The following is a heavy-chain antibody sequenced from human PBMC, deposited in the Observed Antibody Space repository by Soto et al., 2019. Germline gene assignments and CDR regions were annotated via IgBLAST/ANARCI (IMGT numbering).Heavy chain of an antibody. V-gene: IGHV3-74*01. D-gene: IGHD5-12*01. Sequence: EEHLVQSGGGLVQPGGSLRLSCAASGFPFSSYWMHWVRQVPGQGLVWVSRINSDGSSTIYADFVKGRFTISRDNAKNTLYLQMNSLRVDDTAIYCCAGGYQEWGQGALVTVTS. J-gene: IGHJ4*02. CDR1: GFPFSSYW. CDR2: INSDGSST. CDR3: AGGYQE.